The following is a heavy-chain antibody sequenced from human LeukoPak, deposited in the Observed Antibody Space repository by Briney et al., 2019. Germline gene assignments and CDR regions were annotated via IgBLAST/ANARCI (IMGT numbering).Heavy chain of an antibody. Sequence: GSSVKVSCKASGGTFSSYATSWVRQAPGQGLEWMGRIIPILGIANYAQKFQGRVTITADKSTSTAYMELSSLRSEDTAVYYCARTNRDRNSSSWYWNHNWFDPWGQGTLVTVSS. CDR3: ARTNRDRNSSSWYWNHNWFDP. CDR1: GGTFSSYA. J-gene: IGHJ5*02. D-gene: IGHD6-13*01. CDR2: IIPILGIA. V-gene: IGHV1-69*04.